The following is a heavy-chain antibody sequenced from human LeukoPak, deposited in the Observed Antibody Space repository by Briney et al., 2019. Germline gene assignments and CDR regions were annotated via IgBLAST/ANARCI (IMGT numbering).Heavy chain of an antibody. CDR3: ASGPYYYYGMDV. CDR1: GFTVSSNY. CDR2: IYSGGST. J-gene: IGHJ6*02. V-gene: IGHV3-66*02. Sequence: PGGSLRLFCAASGFTVSSNYMSWVRQAPGKGLEWVSVIYSGGSTYYADSVKGRFTISRDNSKNTLYLQMNSLRAEDTAVYYCASGPYYYYGMDVWGQGTTVTVSS.